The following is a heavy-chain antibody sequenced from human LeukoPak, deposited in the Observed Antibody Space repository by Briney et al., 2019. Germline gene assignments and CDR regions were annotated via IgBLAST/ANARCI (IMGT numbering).Heavy chain of an antibody. D-gene: IGHD6-13*01. CDR1: GFTFSSYW. Sequence: GGSLRLSCAASGFTFSSYWMHWVRQAPGKGLVWVSRINSDGSSTSYADSVKGRFTISRDNAKNTLYLQMNSLRAEDTAVYCCARAPLNGIAAAGLDYWGQGTLVTVSS. CDR2: INSDGSST. V-gene: IGHV3-74*01. J-gene: IGHJ4*02. CDR3: ARAPLNGIAAAGLDY.